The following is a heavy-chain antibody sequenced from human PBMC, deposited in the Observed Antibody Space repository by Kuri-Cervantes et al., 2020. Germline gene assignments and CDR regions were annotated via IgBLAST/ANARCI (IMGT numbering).Heavy chain of an antibody. D-gene: IGHD3-10*01. CDR3: ARQFYGSGPFDP. J-gene: IGHJ5*02. Sequence: SVKVSCKASGGTFSSYAISWVRQAPGQGLEWMGGIIPIFGTANYAQKFQGRVTITADESTSTAYMELSSLRSEDTAVYYCARQFYGSGPFDPWGQGTLVTVSS. CDR2: IIPIFGTA. V-gene: IGHV1-69*13. CDR1: GGTFSSYA.